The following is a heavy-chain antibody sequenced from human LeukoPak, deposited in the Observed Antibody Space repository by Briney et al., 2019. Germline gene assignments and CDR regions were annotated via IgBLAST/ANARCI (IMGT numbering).Heavy chain of an antibody. Sequence: SVKVSCTASGGTFSSYAISWVRQAPGQGLEWMGGIIPIFGTANYAQKFQGRVTITADESTSTAYMELSSLRSEDTAVYYCARSGLMATIYWFDPWGQGTLVTVSS. D-gene: IGHD5-24*01. J-gene: IGHJ5*02. CDR2: IIPIFGTA. CDR3: ARSGLMATIYWFDP. V-gene: IGHV1-69*13. CDR1: GGTFSSYA.